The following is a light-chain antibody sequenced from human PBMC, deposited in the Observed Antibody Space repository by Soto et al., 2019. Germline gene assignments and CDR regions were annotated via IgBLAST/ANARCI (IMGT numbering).Light chain of an antibody. V-gene: IGKV2-28*01. CDR3: LQAAQSPLT. CDR2: LAS. J-gene: IGKJ5*01. Sequence: DIVLTQSPLSLPVTPGEPASISCRSSQSLLQSNGNNHVDWYLQRPGQSPQLLLYLASSRASGVADRCSGSGSGTEFSLEISRVEAEDVGVYYCLQAAQSPLTFGQGTRLEIK. CDR1: QSLLQSNGNNH.